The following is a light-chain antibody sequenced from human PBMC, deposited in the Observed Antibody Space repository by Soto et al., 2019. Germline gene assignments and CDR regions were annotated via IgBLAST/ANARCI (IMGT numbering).Light chain of an antibody. Sequence: DIQMTKSPSSLSASVGDRVTITCRASQGVSAYLLWYQQRQGTPPKLLIYAASNLVSGVPSRFSGSESGTTFTLTISSLQPEDFATYYCQQSYKTPHTFGQGTKLETK. V-gene: IGKV1-39*01. CDR1: QGVSAY. J-gene: IGKJ2*01. CDR3: QQSYKTPHT. CDR2: AAS.